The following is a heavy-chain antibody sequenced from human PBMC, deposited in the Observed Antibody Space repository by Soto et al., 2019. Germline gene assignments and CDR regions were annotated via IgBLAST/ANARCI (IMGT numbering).Heavy chain of an antibody. D-gene: IGHD3-10*01. CDR1: GFTFSSYA. Sequence: EVQLLESGGGLVQPGGSLRLSCAASGFTFSSYAMSWVRQAPGMGLEWVSAISGSGGSTYYADSVKGRFTISRDNSKNTLYLQMNSLGAEDTAVYYCAKASGWFGEFDYWGQGTLVTVSS. CDR2: ISGSGGST. J-gene: IGHJ4*02. CDR3: AKASGWFGEFDY. V-gene: IGHV3-23*01.